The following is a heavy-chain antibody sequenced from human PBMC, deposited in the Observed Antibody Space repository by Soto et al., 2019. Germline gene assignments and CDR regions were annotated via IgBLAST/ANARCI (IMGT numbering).Heavy chain of an antibody. D-gene: IGHD3-16*01. CDR1: GFTFSSYG. Sequence: QVQLVESGGGVVQSGRSLRLSCAASGFTFSSYGMHWVRQAPGKGLEWVAVISYDGSKKNYADSVKGRFTISRDNSKNTLYLQMNSLRAEDTAVYYCAKDGLMITCGGVTHWGQGTLVTVSS. CDR2: ISYDGSKK. CDR3: AKDGLMITCGGVTH. J-gene: IGHJ4*02. V-gene: IGHV3-30*18.